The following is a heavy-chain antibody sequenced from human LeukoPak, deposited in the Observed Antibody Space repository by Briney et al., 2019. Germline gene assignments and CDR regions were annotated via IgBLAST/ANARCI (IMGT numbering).Heavy chain of an antibody. V-gene: IGHV1-2*04. D-gene: IGHD3-10*01. J-gene: IGHJ3*02. Sequence: ASVKVSCKASGYTFTGYYMHWVRQAPGQGLEWMGWINPNSGGTNYAQKFQGWVTMTRDTSISTAYMELSRLRSDDTAVYYCARWSTMVRGAIITWGAFDIWGQGTMVTVSS. CDR2: INPNSGGT. CDR1: GYTFTGYY. CDR3: ARWSTMVRGAIITWGAFDI.